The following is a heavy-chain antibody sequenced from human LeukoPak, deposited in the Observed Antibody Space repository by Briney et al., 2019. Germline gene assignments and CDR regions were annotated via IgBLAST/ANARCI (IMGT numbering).Heavy chain of an antibody. CDR3: ARAPVVAGTYYYYYGMDV. J-gene: IGHJ6*02. CDR1: GYTFTGYY. Sequence: ASVKVSCKAPGYTFTGYYMHWVRQAPGQGLEWMGWINPNSGGTDYAQKFQGRVTMTRDTSISTAYMELSRLRSDDTAVYYCARAPVVAGTYYYYYGMDVWGQGTTVTVSS. D-gene: IGHD2-2*01. CDR2: INPNSGGT. V-gene: IGHV1-2*02.